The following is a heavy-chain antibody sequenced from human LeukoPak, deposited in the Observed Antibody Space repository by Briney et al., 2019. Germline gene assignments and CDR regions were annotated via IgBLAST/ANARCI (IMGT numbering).Heavy chain of an antibody. Sequence: SETLSLTCAVYGGSFSGYYWSWIRQPPGKGLEWIGEINHSGSTNFNPSLKSRVTISVDTSKNQFSLKLSSVTAADTAVYYCAVVAGSSWYFSFDYWGQGTLVTVSS. CDR2: INHSGST. J-gene: IGHJ4*02. CDR3: AVVAGSSWYFSFDY. V-gene: IGHV4-34*01. D-gene: IGHD6-13*01. CDR1: GGSFSGYY.